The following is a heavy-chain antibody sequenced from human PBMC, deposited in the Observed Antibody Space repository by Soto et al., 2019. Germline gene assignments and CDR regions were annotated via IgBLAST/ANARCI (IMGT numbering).Heavy chain of an antibody. D-gene: IGHD6-13*01. CDR3: ARGSHSTTWYGGQFDY. V-gene: IGHV3-21*01. CDR2: VSSSSTYI. CDR1: GLTFSSYT. Sequence: EVQLVESGGGLVQPGRSLRLSCAASGLTFSSYTMNWVRQAPGKGLEWVSSVSSSSTYIYYADSVKGRFTISRDNAKNSLYLQMNSLRAEDTAIYYCARGSHSTTWYGGQFDYWGQGTLVTVSS. J-gene: IGHJ4*02.